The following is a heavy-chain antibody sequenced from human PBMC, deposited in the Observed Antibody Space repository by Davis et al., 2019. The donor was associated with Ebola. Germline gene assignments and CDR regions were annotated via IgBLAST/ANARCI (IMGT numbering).Heavy chain of an antibody. J-gene: IGHJ4*02. V-gene: IGHV3-53*01. CDR2: IYSGDGGT. Sequence: GESLKISCAASGFIVSANYMSWVRQAPGRGLEWVSIIYSGDGGTYNADSVKGRFTISRDNPKNAVYLQMNSLRAEDTAVYYCAKGVAAAGFIARYYFDYWGQGTLVTVSS. CDR1: GFIVSANY. CDR3: AKGVAAAGFIARYYFDY. D-gene: IGHD6-13*01.